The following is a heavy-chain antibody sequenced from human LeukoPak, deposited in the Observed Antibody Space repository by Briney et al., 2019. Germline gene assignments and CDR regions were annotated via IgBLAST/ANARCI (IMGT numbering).Heavy chain of an antibody. CDR3: AAEGYYYYGMDV. CDR2: IYSGGST. Sequence: GGSPRLSCAASGFTVSSNYMSWVRQAPGKGLEWVSVIYSGGSTYYADSVKGRFTISRDNSKNTLYLQMNSLRAEDTAVYYCAAEGYYYYGMDVWGQGTTVTVSS. CDR1: GFTVSSNY. V-gene: IGHV3-66*01. J-gene: IGHJ6*02.